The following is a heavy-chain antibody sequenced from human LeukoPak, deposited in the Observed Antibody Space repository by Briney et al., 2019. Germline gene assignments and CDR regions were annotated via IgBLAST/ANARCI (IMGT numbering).Heavy chain of an antibody. J-gene: IGHJ5*02. CDR1: GGSFRGSY. CDR3: ARRGGDWFDP. CDR2: INYIGST. V-gene: IGHV4-34*01. D-gene: IGHD3-10*01. Sequence: PSETLSLTCAVYGGSFRGSYWSWIRQPPGKGLEWIGAINYIGSTDYNPSLKSRVAISVDASKKQFSLRLSSVTAADTAVYYCARRGGDWFDPWGQGTLVTVSS.